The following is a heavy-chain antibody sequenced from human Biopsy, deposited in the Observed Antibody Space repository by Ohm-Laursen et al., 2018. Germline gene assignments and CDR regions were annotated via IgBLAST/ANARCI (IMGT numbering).Heavy chain of an antibody. D-gene: IGHD3-3*01. CDR3: ARDLLEWSLPS. J-gene: IGHJ4*02. CDR1: GDAFLGYY. Sequence: SVKVSCKASGDAFLGYYLHWVRQAPGQGLEWMGSIYPNSGDTDFAQKFQGRVSMTRDTSVSTAYLELSSLRSDDTAIYYCARDLLEWSLPSWGQGTLVTDSS. V-gene: IGHV1-2*02. CDR2: IYPNSGDT.